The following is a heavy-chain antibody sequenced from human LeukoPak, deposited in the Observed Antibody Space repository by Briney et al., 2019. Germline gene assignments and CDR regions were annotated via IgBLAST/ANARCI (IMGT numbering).Heavy chain of an antibody. CDR1: GFTLSSYA. D-gene: IGHD3-10*01. CDR2: ISGSGGST. Sequence: GGSLRLSCAASGFTLSSYAMSWVRQAPGKGLEWVSAISGSGGSTYYADSVKGRFTISRDNSENTLYLQMNSLRAEDTAVYYCAIPPLSGTGSSRPLAGMDVWGQGTTVTVSS. V-gene: IGHV3-23*01. CDR3: AIPPLSGTGSSRPLAGMDV. J-gene: IGHJ6*02.